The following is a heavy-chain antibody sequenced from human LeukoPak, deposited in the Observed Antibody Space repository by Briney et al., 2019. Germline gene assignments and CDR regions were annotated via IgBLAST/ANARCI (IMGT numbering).Heavy chain of an antibody. CDR3: AKRGVVIRVILVGFHKEAYYFES. V-gene: IGHV3-23*01. CDR1: GFTFSSYA. D-gene: IGHD3/OR15-3a*01. J-gene: IGHJ4*02. CDR2: ISDSGGST. Sequence: QSGGSLRLSCAASGFTFSSYAMTWVRQAPGKGLEWVAGISDSGGSTKYADSVKGRFTISRDNPKNTLYLQMNSLRAEDTAVYFCAKRGVVIRVILVGFHKEAYYFESWGQGALVTVSS.